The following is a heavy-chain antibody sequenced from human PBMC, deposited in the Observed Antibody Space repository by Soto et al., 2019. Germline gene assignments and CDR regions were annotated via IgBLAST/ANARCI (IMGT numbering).Heavy chain of an antibody. Sequence: GGSLRLSCAASGFTFSSYAMSWVRQAPGKGLEWVSAISGSGGSTYYADSVKGRFTISRDNSKNTLYLQMNSLRAEDTAVYYCAKDHRPPSYCSSTSCYGYEAFDIWGQGTMVTVSS. CDR3: AKDHRPPSYCSSTSCYGYEAFDI. V-gene: IGHV3-23*01. J-gene: IGHJ3*02. CDR1: GFTFSSYA. D-gene: IGHD2-2*01. CDR2: ISGSGGST.